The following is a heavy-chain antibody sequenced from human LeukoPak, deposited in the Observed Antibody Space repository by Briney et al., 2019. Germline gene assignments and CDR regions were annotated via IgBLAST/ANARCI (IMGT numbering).Heavy chain of an antibody. D-gene: IGHD5-18*01. CDR2: FDPEDGET. J-gene: IGHJ5*02. CDR3: ATEGQYVETHNWFDP. Sequence: ASVKVSCKVSGYTLTELSMHWVRQAPGKGLEWMGGFDPEDGETIYAQKFQGRVTMTEDTSTDTAYMELSSLRSEDTAVYYCATEGQYVETHNWFDPWGQGTLVTVSS. V-gene: IGHV1-24*01. CDR1: GYTLTELS.